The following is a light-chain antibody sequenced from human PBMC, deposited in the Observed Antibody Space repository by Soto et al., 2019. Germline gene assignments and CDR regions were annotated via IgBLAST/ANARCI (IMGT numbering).Light chain of an antibody. CDR3: QQHGSSPWT. V-gene: IGKV3D-20*01. CDR1: QSVSNNY. J-gene: IGKJ1*01. Sequence: EIVLTQSPATLSLSPGDRATLSCGASQSVSNNYLAWYQHKPGLAPRVLIYDASGRAPGIPDRFSGGGSGTDFTLTISRLEPEDFAVYYCQQHGSSPWTFGQGTKVETK. CDR2: DAS.